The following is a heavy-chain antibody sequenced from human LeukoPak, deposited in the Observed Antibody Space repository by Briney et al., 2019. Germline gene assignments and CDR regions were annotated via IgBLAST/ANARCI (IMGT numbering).Heavy chain of an antibody. D-gene: IGHD3-10*01. J-gene: IGHJ4*02. CDR3: AREALGSGSYYTFDY. V-gene: IGHV1-69*13. CDR2: IIPIFGTA. Sequence: GASVKVSCKASGGTFSSYAISWVRQAPGQGLEWMGGIIPIFGTANYAQKFQGRVTITADESTSTAYMELSSLRSEDTAVYYCAREALGSGSYYTFDYWGQGTLVTVSS. CDR1: GGTFSSYA.